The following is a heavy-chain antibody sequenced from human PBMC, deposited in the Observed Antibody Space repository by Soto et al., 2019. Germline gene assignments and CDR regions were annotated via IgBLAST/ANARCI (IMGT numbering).Heavy chain of an antibody. D-gene: IGHD6-6*01. CDR1: GFTFINAW. V-gene: IGHV3-15*01. CDR2: IKSKTDGGTT. CDR3: TTGSTSTKNY. Sequence: PGGSLRLSCAASGFTFINAWFIFFRHSPGKGLEWVGRIKSKTDGGTTDYTAPVKGRFTISRDDSKNTLYLQMNSLKIEDTAVYYCTTGSTSTKNYWGQGTLVTVSS. J-gene: IGHJ4*02.